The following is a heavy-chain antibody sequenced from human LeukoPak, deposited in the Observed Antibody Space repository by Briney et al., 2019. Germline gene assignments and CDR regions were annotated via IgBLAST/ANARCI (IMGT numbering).Heavy chain of an antibody. J-gene: IGHJ6*02. D-gene: IGHD5-24*01. Sequence: ASVKLTFKSSAYTFTIYGISWVRQAHGQGLEWMGWISAYNGNTNYSQKLQGRVTMTTDTSTSTAYMELRSLRSDDTAVYYCARDVVEMATIPMGYYIYYYGMDVWGQGTTVTVSS. CDR3: ARDVVEMATIPMGYYIYYYGMDV. CDR1: AYTFTIYG. V-gene: IGHV1-18*01. CDR2: ISAYNGNT.